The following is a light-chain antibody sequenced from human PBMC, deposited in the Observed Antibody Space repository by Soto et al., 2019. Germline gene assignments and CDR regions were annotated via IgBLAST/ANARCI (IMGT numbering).Light chain of an antibody. Sequence: EIVLTQSPGTLSLSPGERATLSCRASQSVSSSYLAWYQQKPGQAPRLLIYGASSRATGIPDRFSGSGSGTEFALTISRLEPEDFALYYCQQYGGSPPFTFGPGTKVDIK. J-gene: IGKJ3*01. V-gene: IGKV3-20*01. CDR3: QQYGGSPPFT. CDR2: GAS. CDR1: QSVSSSY.